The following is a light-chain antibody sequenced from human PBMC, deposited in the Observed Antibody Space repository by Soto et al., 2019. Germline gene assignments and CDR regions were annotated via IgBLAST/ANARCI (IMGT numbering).Light chain of an antibody. CDR3: CSYAGSSTYV. CDR1: SSDVGSYNL. V-gene: IGLV2-23*02. CDR2: EVS. Sequence: QSALSQPASETGSPGESIAISYPGTSSDVGSYNLVSWYQQHPGKAPKLMIYEVSKRPSGVSNRFSGSKSGNTASLTISRRQAEDEADYYCCSYAGSSTYVFGTGTKVTVL. J-gene: IGLJ1*01.